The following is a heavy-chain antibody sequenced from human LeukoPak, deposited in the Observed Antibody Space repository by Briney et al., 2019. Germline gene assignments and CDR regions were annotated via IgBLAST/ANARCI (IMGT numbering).Heavy chain of an antibody. CDR3: ARGEWLRSWFAY. Sequence: SETLSLTCAVYGGSFSGYYWSWIRQPPGKGLEWIGEIYHCGSTNYNPSLQSRVTISVDTSKNQFSLKLSSVTAADTAVYYCARGEWLRSWFAYWGQGTLVTVSS. V-gene: IGHV4-34*01. J-gene: IGHJ4*02. CDR1: GGSFSGYY. CDR2: IYHCGST. D-gene: IGHD5-12*01.